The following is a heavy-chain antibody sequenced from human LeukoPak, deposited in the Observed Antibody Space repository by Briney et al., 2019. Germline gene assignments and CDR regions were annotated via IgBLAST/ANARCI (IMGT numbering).Heavy chain of an antibody. Sequence: GGSLRLSCAASGFTFSDYYMSWIRQAPGKGLEWVSYISSSGTTIYYADSVKGRFTISRDNAKNSLYLQMNSLRAEDTAVYYCTRRRFDSWYSFVDYWGQGTLVTVSS. J-gene: IGHJ4*02. D-gene: IGHD6-13*01. CDR1: GFTFSDYY. V-gene: IGHV3-11*01. CDR2: ISSSGTTI. CDR3: TRRRFDSWYSFVDY.